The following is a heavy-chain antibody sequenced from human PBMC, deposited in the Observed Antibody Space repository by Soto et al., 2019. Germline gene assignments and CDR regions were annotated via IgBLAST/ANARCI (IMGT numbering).Heavy chain of an antibody. CDR3: AKNPPTDMALAGTGKRYYYYYYGMDV. J-gene: IGHJ6*02. V-gene: IGHV3-43*01. CDR2: ISWDGGST. CDR1: GFTFDDYT. Sequence: EVQLVESGGVVVQPGGSLRLSCAASGFTFDDYTMHWVRQAPGKGLEWVSLISWDGGSTYYADSVKGRFTISRDNSKNSLYMPMNNLKTEHTAQYNCAKNPPTDMALAGTGKRYYYYYYGMDVWGQGTPVTVSS. D-gene: IGHD6-19*01.